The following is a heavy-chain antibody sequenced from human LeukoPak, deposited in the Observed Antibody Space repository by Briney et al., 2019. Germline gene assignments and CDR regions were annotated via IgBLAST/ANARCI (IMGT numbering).Heavy chain of an antibody. V-gene: IGHV4-30-4*02. D-gene: IGHD1-26*01. CDR1: GGSISSGNHY. CDR2: IYYSGST. Sequence: PSETLSLTCTVSGGSISSGNHYWSWIRQSPGKGLEWIGYIYYSGSTYYNPSLKSRLTISVDTSKNQFSLKLSSVTAADTAVYYCAREKWELRGGAFDIWGQGTMVTVSS. J-gene: IGHJ3*02. CDR3: AREKWELRGGAFDI.